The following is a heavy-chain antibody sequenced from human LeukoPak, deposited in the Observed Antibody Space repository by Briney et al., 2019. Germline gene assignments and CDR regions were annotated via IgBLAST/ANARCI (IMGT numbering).Heavy chain of an antibody. D-gene: IGHD3-3*01. Sequence: GGSLRLSCAASGFTFSSYGMHWVRQAPGKGLEWVAVISYDGSNKYYADSVKGRFTISRDNSKNTLYLQMNSLRAEDTAVYYCAKDRRDYDFWSGQIDYWGQGTLVTVSS. CDR2: ISYDGSNK. J-gene: IGHJ4*02. V-gene: IGHV3-30*18. CDR3: AKDRRDYDFWSGQIDY. CDR1: GFTFSSYG.